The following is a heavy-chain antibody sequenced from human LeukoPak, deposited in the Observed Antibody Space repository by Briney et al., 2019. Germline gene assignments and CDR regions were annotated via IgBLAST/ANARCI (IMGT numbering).Heavy chain of an antibody. CDR3: ARESVVPAPPVFDY. CDR2: IYTSGST. D-gene: IGHD2-2*01. J-gene: IGHJ4*02. V-gene: IGHV4-61*02. Sequence: SQTLSLTCTVSGGSISSGSYYWSWIRQPAGKGLEWIGRIYTSGSTNYNPSLKSRVTISVDTSKNQFSLKLSSVTAADTAVYYCARESVVPAPPVFDYWGQGTLVTVSS. CDR1: GGSISSGSYY.